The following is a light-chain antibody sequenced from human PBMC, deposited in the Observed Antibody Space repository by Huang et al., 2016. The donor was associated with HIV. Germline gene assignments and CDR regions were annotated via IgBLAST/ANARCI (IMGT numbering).Light chain of an antibody. CDR2: GAS. CDR1: QSVSSN. J-gene: IGKJ1*01. Sequence: EIVMTQSPATLSVSPGERATLSCRASQSVSSNLVWYQQKPGQAPRLLIYGASTRATGIPATFSGSGSGTEFTLTISRLQSEDCAVYYCQQYNNWPRTFGQGTKVEIK. CDR3: QQYNNWPRT. V-gene: IGKV3-15*01.